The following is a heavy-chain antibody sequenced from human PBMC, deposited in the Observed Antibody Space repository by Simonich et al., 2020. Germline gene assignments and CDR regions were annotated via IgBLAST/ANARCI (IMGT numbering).Heavy chain of an antibody. CDR3: AKDVAAAGTEYFQH. Sequence: EVQLVESGGGLVQPGRSLRLSCAASGFTFDDYAMHWVRQAPGKGLAWVSGIICTSGSIGDSDAVTGLFTISRDNAKNSLYLQRNSLRAEDTALYYCAKDVAAAGTEYFQHWGQGTLVTVSS. CDR2: IICTSGSI. D-gene: IGHD6-13*01. J-gene: IGHJ1*01. V-gene: IGHV3-9*01. CDR1: GFTFDDYA.